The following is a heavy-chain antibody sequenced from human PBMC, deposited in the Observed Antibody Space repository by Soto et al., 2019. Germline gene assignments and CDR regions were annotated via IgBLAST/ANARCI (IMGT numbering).Heavy chain of an antibody. CDR1: GFSLSTSGVG. CDR3: AHRRKGTYYYDSSGYTLFDY. V-gene: IGHV2-5*02. J-gene: IGHJ4*02. CDR2: IYWDDDK. D-gene: IGHD3-22*01. Sequence: QITLKESGPTLVKPTQTLTLTCTFSGFSLSTSGVGVGWIRQPPGKALEWLALIYWDDDKRYSPSLKSRLTITKDTSKNQVVLTMTNMDPVDTATYYCAHRRKGTYYYDSSGYTLFDYWGQGTLVTVSS.